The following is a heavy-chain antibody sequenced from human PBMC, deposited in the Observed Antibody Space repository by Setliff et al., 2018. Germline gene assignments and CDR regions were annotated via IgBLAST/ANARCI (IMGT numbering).Heavy chain of an antibody. Sequence: GGSLRLSCTTSGFTFSSYEVNWVRQAPGKGLEWVSYISSSGTTKHYADSVKGRFTISRDDARNSMYLQMDSLRVEDTAVYYCVKDVVGYSSTWPRRDYFDCWGQGTLVTVSS. CDR2: ISSSGTTK. CDR1: GFTFSSYE. V-gene: IGHV3-48*03. CDR3: VKDVVGYSSTWPRRDYFDC. J-gene: IGHJ4*02. D-gene: IGHD6-13*01.